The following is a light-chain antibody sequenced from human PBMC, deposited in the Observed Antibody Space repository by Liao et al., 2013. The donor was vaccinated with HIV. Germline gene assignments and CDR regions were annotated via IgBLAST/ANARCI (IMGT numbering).Light chain of an antibody. CDR1: SIGSKS. CDR3: QVWDSSTANLYV. CDR2: YDT. Sequence: SYVLTQSPSATVAPGKTASISCGGDSIGSKSVHWYQQRPGQAPLLVMYYDTDRPSGIPARFSGSNSGNTATLTISWVEAGDEADYYCQVWDSSTANLYVFGPGTKLTVL. V-gene: IGLV3-21*04. J-gene: IGLJ1*01.